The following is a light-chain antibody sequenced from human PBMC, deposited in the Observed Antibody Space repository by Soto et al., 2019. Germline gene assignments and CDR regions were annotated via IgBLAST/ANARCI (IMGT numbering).Light chain of an antibody. CDR1: QDIRKY. J-gene: IGKJ4*01. CDR3: QQLKSYPLT. V-gene: IGKV1-33*01. Sequence: IQMTQSPSSLSASVGDRVTITCQATQDIRKYLNWYQQKPGKAPKLLIYDASSLETGVPSTFSGSGSGTDFTLNINSLQPEDSATYYCQQLKSYPLTFGGGTKVDIK. CDR2: DAS.